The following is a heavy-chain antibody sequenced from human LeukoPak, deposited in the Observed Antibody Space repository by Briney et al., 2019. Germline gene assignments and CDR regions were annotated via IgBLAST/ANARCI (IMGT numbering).Heavy chain of an antibody. CDR2: IDPSDSYT. Sequence: GEPLRISCKGFGYSFTTYWISWVRQMPGKGLGWMGRIDPSDSYTNYTPSFQGHVTISADKSISTAYLQWSSLKASDTAMYYCARHQWGYGMDVWGKGTTVTVSS. J-gene: IGHJ6*04. CDR3: ARHQWGYGMDV. V-gene: IGHV5-10-1*01. D-gene: IGHD3-16*01. CDR1: GYSFTTYW.